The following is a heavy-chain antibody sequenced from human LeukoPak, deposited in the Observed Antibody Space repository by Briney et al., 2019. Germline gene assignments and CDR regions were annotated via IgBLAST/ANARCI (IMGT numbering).Heavy chain of an antibody. Sequence: SETLSLTCAVYGGSFSGYYWSWIRQPPGKGLXGIXXINHSGSTNYNPSLKSRVTISVDTSKNQFSLKLSSVTAADTAVYYCAREVDVWGKGTTVTVSS. CDR3: AREVDV. CDR2: INHSGST. CDR1: GGSFSGYY. J-gene: IGHJ6*04. V-gene: IGHV4-34*01.